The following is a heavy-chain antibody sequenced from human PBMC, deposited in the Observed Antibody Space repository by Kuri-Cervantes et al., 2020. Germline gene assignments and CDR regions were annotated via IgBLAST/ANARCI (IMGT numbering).Heavy chain of an antibody. V-gene: IGHV3-30*02. D-gene: IGHD3-22*01. CDR3: AKGSGSRADMYYYDPSGDSQAPLDY. CDR1: GFTFSNYG. CDR2: IRYDGRNK. J-gene: IGHJ4*02. Sequence: GESLKISCAASGFTFSNYGMHWVRQATGKGLEWVAFIRYDGRNKYYEDSVEGRFTISRDNSKNTLYLQMNSLTVDDTADYYCAKGSGSRADMYYYDPSGDSQAPLDYWGQGTLVTVSS.